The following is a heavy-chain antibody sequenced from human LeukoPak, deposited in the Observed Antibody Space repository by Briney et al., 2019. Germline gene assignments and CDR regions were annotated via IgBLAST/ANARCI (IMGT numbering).Heavy chain of an antibody. CDR2: INHSGST. J-gene: IGHJ4*02. CDR3: ERCSGSTYFFDY. Sequence: PSETLSLTGAVYGGSFSGYYWSWIRQPPGKGLVWIGEINHSGSTNYNPSLKSRVTISVDTSKNQFSLKLSSVTAPDTAVYHCERCSGSTYFFDYWGQGTLVTVSS. CDR1: GGSFSGYY. V-gene: IGHV4-34*01. D-gene: IGHD1-26*01.